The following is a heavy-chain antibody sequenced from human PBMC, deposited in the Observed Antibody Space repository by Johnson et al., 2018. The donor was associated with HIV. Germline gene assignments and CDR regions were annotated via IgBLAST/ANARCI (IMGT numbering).Heavy chain of an antibody. CDR3: AKALGGYAFDI. D-gene: IGHD3-3*01. J-gene: IGHJ3*02. Sequence: VQLVESGGGVAQPGRSLRLSCAASGLTFSSYGIHWVRQAPGRGLEWVALVSFDGSNKYFADSVKGRFTISRDNSKNSLYLQMNSLRAEDTAVYYCAKALGGYAFDIWGQGTMVTVSS. V-gene: IGHV3-30-3*01. CDR1: GLTFSSYG. CDR2: VSFDGSNK.